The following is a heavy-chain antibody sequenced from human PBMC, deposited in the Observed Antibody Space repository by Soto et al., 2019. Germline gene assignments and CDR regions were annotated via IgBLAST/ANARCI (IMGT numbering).Heavy chain of an antibody. J-gene: IGHJ4*02. CDR3: ARGRKNDY. CDR2: INHSGST. Sequence: PSETLSLTCAVYGGSFSGYYWSWIRQPPGKGLGWIGEINHSGSTNYNPSLKSRVTISVDTSKNQFSLKLSSVTAADTAVYYCARGRKNDYWGQGTLVTVSS. V-gene: IGHV4-34*01. CDR1: GGSFSGYY.